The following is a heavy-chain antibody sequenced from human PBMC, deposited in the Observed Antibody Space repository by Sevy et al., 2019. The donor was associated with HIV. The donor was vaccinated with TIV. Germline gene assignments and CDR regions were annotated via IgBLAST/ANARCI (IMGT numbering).Heavy chain of an antibody. CDR2: IYPDDSDT. V-gene: IGHV5-51*01. Sequence: GESLKISCKGSGYSFTSHWIGWVRHMPGKGLEWMGIIYPDDSDTRYSPSFQGQVTFSADKSISTAYLQWSSLKASDTAMYYCVKRSSGGIWYFDLWGRGTLVTVSS. D-gene: IGHD3-10*01. J-gene: IGHJ2*01. CDR3: VKRSSGGIWYFDL. CDR1: GYSFTSHW.